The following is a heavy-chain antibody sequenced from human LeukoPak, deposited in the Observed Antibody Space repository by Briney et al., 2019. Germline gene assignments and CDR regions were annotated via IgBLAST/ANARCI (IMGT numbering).Heavy chain of an antibody. CDR1: GYSISSGYY. D-gene: IGHD1-26*01. J-gene: IGHJ4*02. CDR2: IYHSGST. Sequence: SETLSITCDVSGYSISSGYYWGWIRQPPRQELEWIGSIYHSGSTYYNPSLKSRVTISVDTSKNQFSLKLSSVTAADTAVYYCAAIVVGATKRTGRYFDYWGQGTLVTVSS. V-gene: IGHV4-38-2*01. CDR3: AAIVVGATKRTGRYFDY.